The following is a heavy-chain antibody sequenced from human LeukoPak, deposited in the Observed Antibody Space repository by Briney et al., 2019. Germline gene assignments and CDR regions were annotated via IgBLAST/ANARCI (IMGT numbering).Heavy chain of an antibody. CDR3: VHSPPVDTAMVDYFDY. CDR1: GGSFSGYY. D-gene: IGHD5-18*01. CDR2: INHSGST. V-gene: IGHV4-34*01. J-gene: IGHJ4*02. Sequence: SETLSLTCAVYGGSFSGYYWSWIRQPPGKGLEWIGEINHSGSTNYNPSLKSRVTISVDTSKNQFSLKLSSVTAADTAVYYCVHSPPVDTAMVDYFDYWGQGTLVTVSS.